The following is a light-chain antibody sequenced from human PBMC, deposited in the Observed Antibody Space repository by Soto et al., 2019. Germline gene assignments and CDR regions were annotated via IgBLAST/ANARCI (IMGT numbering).Light chain of an antibody. Sequence: EIVLTQSPGTLSLSPGERATLSCRASQSVSSSYLAWYQQKPGQAPRLLIYGASSRATGIPDRFSGSGSGTDFTFTISGLEPEDFVVYYCQQYGSSPPINFGQGTRLESK. V-gene: IGKV3-20*01. CDR2: GAS. J-gene: IGKJ5*01. CDR1: QSVSSSY. CDR3: QQYGSSPPIN.